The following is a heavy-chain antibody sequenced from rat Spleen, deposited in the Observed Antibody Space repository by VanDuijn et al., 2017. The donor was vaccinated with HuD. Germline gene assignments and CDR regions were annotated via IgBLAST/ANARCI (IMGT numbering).Heavy chain of an antibody. CDR3: TTALPGTAYFDY. V-gene: IGHV5-27*01. CDR1: GFTFSDYD. J-gene: IGHJ2*01. Sequence: EVQLVESGGGLVQPGRSLKLSCAASGFTFSDYDMAWVRQAPTKGLEWVAYISTGGGSTYYRDSVKGRFSISRDNAKSTLSLQMDSLRSEDTATYYWTTALPGTAYFDYWGQGVMVTVSS. D-gene: IGHD1-4*01. CDR2: ISTGGGST.